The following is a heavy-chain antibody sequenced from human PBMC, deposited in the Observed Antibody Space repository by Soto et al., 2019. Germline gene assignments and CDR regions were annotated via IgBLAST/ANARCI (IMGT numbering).Heavy chain of an antibody. CDR3: ARSGLPFDY. V-gene: IGHV3-64*01. CDR2: ISRNGGST. J-gene: IGHJ4*02. Sequence: EVQLVESGGGLVQPGGSLRLCCAASGFTFSSYARQWVRQAPGKGLEYVSGISRNGGSTYYANSVKGRFTISRDNSKSTLYLQVGSLRAEDMAVYYCARSGLPFDYWGQGPLVTVSS. CDR1: GFTFSSYA. D-gene: IGHD2-21*02.